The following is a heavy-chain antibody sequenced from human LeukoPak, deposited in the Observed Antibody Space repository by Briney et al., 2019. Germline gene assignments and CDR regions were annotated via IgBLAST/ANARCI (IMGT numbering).Heavy chain of an antibody. D-gene: IGHD3-22*01. CDR1: GFTFTEYT. J-gene: IGHJ4*02. V-gene: IGHV3-43*01. Sequence: GGSLRLSCAASGFTFTEYTMHWVRQVPGKTLEWVSLISWDGTTYYTDSVKGRFTISRDNSQDSLYLQMDTLRSEDTAFYFCVKDLTYESSGSFFDYWGRGTLVTVS. CDR2: ISWDGTT. CDR3: VKDLTYESSGSFFDY.